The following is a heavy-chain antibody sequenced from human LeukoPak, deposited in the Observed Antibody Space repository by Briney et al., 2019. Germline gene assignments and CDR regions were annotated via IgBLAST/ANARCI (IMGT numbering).Heavy chain of an antibody. V-gene: IGHV1-2*02. CDR3: ARENYQLPYSFDY. J-gene: IGHJ4*02. Sequence: ASVKVSCKASGYTFTSYGISWVRQAPGQGLEWMGWINPNSGGTNYAQKFQGRVTMTRDTSISTAYMELSRLRSDDTAVYYCARENYQLPYSFDYWGQGTLVTVSS. CDR1: GYTFTSYG. CDR2: INPNSGGT. D-gene: IGHD2-2*01.